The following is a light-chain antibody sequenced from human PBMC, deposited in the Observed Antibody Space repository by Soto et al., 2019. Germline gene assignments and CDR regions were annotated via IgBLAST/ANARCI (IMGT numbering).Light chain of an antibody. CDR3: QQYNSWPVT. J-gene: IGKJ4*01. Sequence: EIVMTQSPATLSVSPGERVVLSCRATQTVTNKLAWYQQKPGQAPRLLIYDASIRATGIPARFSGSGSGTDFTLTISSLQSEAFVLYYCQQYNSWPVTFGGGTKVEIK. CDR2: DAS. V-gene: IGKV3-15*01. CDR1: QTVTNK.